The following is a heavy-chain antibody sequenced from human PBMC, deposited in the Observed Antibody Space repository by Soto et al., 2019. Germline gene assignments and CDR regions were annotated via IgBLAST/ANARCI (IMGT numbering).Heavy chain of an antibody. Sequence: QLQLQESGPGLVKPSETLSLTCTVSGGSISSSSYYWGWIRQPPGKGLEWIGSIYYSGSTYYNPSLKSRVTISVDTSKNQFSLKLSSVTAADTAVYYCARHSFLFAFWSTTTGMKRKHNWFDPWGQGTLVTVSS. J-gene: IGHJ5*02. CDR2: IYYSGST. CDR3: ARHSFLFAFWSTTTGMKRKHNWFDP. D-gene: IGHD3-3*01. CDR1: GGSISSSSYY. V-gene: IGHV4-39*01.